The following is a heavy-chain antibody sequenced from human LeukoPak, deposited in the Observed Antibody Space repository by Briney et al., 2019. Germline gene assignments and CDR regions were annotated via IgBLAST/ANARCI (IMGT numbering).Heavy chain of an antibody. CDR2: IHTSGNT. J-gene: IGHJ4*02. CDR3: ARFSGTYRTFDY. Sequence: SETLSLTCTVSGSSISNYYWSWIRQPAGKGLEWIGRIHTSGNTNYNPSLRSRVTMSVDTSKNQFSLRLTSVTAADTAFYYCARFSGTYRTFDYWGQGTLVTVSS. CDR1: GSSISNYY. D-gene: IGHD1-26*01. V-gene: IGHV4-4*07.